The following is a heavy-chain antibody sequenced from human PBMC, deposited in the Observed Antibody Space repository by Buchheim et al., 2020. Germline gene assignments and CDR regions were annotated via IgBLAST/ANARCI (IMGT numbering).Heavy chain of an antibody. D-gene: IGHD3-3*01. V-gene: IGHV3-23*04. J-gene: IGHJ5*02. CDR1: GFTFSNYD. CDR3: AKVFYYDFWSGYYTSGT. Sequence: EVQLVESGGGLVQPGGSLRLSCAASGFTFSNYDMNWVRQAPGKGLEWVSAISGSGGSTYYADSVKGRFTISRDNSKNTLYLQMNSLRAEDTAVYYCAKVFYYDFWSGYYTSGTWGQGTL. CDR2: ISGSGGST.